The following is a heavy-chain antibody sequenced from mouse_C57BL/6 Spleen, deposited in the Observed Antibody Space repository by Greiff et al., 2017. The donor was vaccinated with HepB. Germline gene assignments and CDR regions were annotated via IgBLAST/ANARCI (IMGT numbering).Heavy chain of an antibody. CDR1: GFTFSDYG. CDR2: ISSGSSTI. V-gene: IGHV5-17*01. D-gene: IGHD1-1*01. Sequence: EVQRVESGGGLVKPGGSLKLSCAASGFTFSDYGMHWVRQAPEKGLEWVAYISSGSSTIYYADTVKGRFTISRDNAKNTLFLQMTSLRSEDTAMYYCARGDYGTLYAMDYWGQGTSVTVSS. CDR3: ARGDYGTLYAMDY. J-gene: IGHJ4*01.